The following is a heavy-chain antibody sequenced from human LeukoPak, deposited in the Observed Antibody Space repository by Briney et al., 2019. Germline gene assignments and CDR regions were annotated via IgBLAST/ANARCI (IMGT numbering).Heavy chain of an antibody. J-gene: IGHJ3*02. CDR2: IDPSDSYT. Sequence: GESLKISCKGSGYSFTSYWISWVRQMPGKGLEWMGRIDPSDSYTNYSPSFQGHVTISADKSISTAYLQWSSLKASGTAMYYCARHVSPYSSSWYGRAFDIWGQGTMVTVSS. CDR1: GYSFTSYW. CDR3: ARHVSPYSSSWYGRAFDI. D-gene: IGHD6-13*01. V-gene: IGHV5-10-1*01.